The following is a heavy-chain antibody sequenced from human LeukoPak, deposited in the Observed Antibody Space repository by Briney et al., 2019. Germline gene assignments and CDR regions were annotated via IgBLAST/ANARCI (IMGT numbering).Heavy chain of an antibody. Sequence: GGSLRLSCAASGFTVSSNYMSWVRQAPGTGLEWVSVIYSGGSTYYADSVKGRFTISRDNSKNTLYLQMNSLRAEDTAVYYCARDRMVRGVIALDYWGQGTLVTVSS. CDR3: ARDRMVRGVIALDY. CDR2: IYSGGST. D-gene: IGHD3-10*01. V-gene: IGHV3-53*01. J-gene: IGHJ4*02. CDR1: GFTVSSNY.